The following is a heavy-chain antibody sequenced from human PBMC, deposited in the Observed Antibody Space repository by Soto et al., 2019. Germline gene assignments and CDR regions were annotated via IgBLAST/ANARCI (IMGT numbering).Heavy chain of an antibody. J-gene: IGHJ4*02. CDR2: ISAHNGNT. CDR1: GYIFTTYG. V-gene: IGHV1-18*01. D-gene: IGHD1-1*01. CDR3: ARGRYGDY. Sequence: QVHLVQSGAEVKKPGASVKVSCKGSGYIFTTYGITWVRQAPGQGLEWMGWISAHNGNTNSAQKLQVSVTVTRDTATSTAYMALRTLRSDDTAVYYWARGRYGDYWGQGELVTGSS.